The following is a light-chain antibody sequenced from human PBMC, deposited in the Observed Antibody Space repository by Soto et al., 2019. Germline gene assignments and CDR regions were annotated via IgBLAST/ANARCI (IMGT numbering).Light chain of an antibody. CDR1: SSDIGGYKY. V-gene: IGLV2-14*03. CDR3: FSYTSSTMYV. Sequence: QSALTQPASVSGSPGQSITISCTGSSSDIGGYKYVSWYQHHPGKAPQLIIFDVINRPSGVSNRFSGSKSGNTASLTIFGLQAEDEADYYCFSYTSSTMYVFGTGTKDTVL. CDR2: DVI. J-gene: IGLJ1*01.